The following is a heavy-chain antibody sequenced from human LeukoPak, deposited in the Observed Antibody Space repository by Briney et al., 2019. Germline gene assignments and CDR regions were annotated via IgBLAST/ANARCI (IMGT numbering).Heavy chain of an antibody. D-gene: IGHD5-18*01. J-gene: IGHJ4*02. V-gene: IGHV4-39*01. CDR2: MYYSGGT. Sequence: SETLSLTCSVSGGSISSSSYYWGWIRQPPGKGLEWIGNMYYSGGTYYNPSLKSRVTISVDTSKNQFSLKLSSVTAADTAVHYCARTAGYNYGYWYFDYWGQGTLVTVSS. CDR1: GGSISSSSYY. CDR3: ARTAGYNYGYWYFDY.